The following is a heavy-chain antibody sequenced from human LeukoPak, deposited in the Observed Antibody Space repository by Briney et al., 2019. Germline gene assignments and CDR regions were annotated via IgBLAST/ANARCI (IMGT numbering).Heavy chain of an antibody. CDR2: IYPSGSVT. D-gene: IGHD3-3*01. CDR1: GYTFTAFY. V-gene: IGHV1-2*04. CDR3: GRNSVRSSDLWSAYYLGDKYYPMDG. Sequence: EASVKLSCKASGYTFTAFYLHWVRQAPGQGLEWVGPIYPSGSVTKYAQKFKGWITMTRDTSISTAYMELSGLRSNGTAVYYCGRNSVRSSDLWSAYYLGDKYYPMDGWGQGTTVTVSS. J-gene: IGHJ6*02.